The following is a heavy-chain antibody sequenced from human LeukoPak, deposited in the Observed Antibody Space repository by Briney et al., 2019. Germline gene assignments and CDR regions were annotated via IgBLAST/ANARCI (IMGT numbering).Heavy chain of an antibody. J-gene: IGHJ6*02. Sequence: SETLSLTCTVSGGSTSSYYWSWIRQPPGKGLEWIGYIYYSGSTNYNPSLKSRVTISVDTSKNQFSLKLSSVTAADTAVYYCARHPTEDNYYYYGMDVWGQGTTVTVSS. CDR2: IYYSGST. V-gene: IGHV4-59*08. CDR3: ARHPTEDNYYYYGMDV. CDR1: GGSTSSYY.